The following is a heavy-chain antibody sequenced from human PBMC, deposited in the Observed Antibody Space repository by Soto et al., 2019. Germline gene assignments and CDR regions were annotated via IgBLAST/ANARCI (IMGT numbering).Heavy chain of an antibody. CDR2: MSYAGTYK. J-gene: IGHJ4*02. D-gene: IGHD6-6*01. V-gene: IGHV3-30*18. Sequence: GGSLRLSCAVSGFTLSDYGMHWVRQAPGKGLEWVAVMSYAGTYKYYADSVKGRFTISRDLSGNTLFLQMNSLRLEDTAVYFCAKEMYPRTELDSSSPWGDYWGQGTLVTVSS. CDR1: GFTLSDYG. CDR3: AKEMYPRTELDSSSPWGDY.